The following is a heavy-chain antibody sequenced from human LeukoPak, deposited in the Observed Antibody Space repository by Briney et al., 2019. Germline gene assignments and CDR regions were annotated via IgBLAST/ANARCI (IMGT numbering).Heavy chain of an antibody. D-gene: IGHD3-16*01. CDR2: IEKDAREK. V-gene: IGHV3-7*01. J-gene: IGHJ5*02. Sequence: PGGSLRLSCGASGFTISHYWMTWVRQAPGKGLEWVANIEKDAREKTYVDSVKGRFTISRDNAKNSIFLQMNSLRVEDMAIYYCVIDGGTDWYDPWGQGTLVSVSS. CDR3: VIDGGTDWYDP. CDR1: GFTISHYW.